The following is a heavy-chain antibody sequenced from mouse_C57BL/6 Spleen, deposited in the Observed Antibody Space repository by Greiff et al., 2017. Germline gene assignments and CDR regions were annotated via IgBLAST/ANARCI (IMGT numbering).Heavy chain of an antibody. CDR2: INPGSGGT. D-gene: IGHD1-1*01. CDR3: ARRHYYGSSFDY. J-gene: IGHJ2*01. CDR1: GYAFTNYL. V-gene: IGHV1-54*01. Sequence: QVQLKQSGAELVRPGTSVKVSCKASGYAFTNYLIEWVKQRPGQGLEWIGVINPGSGGTNYNEKFKGKATLTADKSSSTAYMQLSSLTSEDSAVYFCARRHYYGSSFDYWGQGTTPTVSS.